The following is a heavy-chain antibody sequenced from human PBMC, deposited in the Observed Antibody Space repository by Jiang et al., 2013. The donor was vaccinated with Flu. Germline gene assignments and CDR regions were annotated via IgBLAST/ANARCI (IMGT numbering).Heavy chain of an antibody. CDR1: GFSLSTSGMC. Sequence: KPTQTLTLTCTFSGFSLSTSGMCVSWIRQPPGKALEWLALIDWDDDKYYSTSLKTRLTISKDTSKNQVVLTMTNMDPVDTATYYCARITKIWSLSDAFDIWGQGTMVTVSS. CDR2: IDWDDDK. D-gene: IGHD3-3*01. J-gene: IGHJ3*02. V-gene: IGHV2-70*01. CDR3: ARITKIWSLSDAFDI.